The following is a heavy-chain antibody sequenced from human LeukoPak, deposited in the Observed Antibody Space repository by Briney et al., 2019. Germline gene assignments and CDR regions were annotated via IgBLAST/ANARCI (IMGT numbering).Heavy chain of an antibody. CDR1: GFTFSDYS. J-gene: IGHJ3*02. Sequence: GGSPRLSCAASGFTFSDYSMDWVRQAPGKGLEWVARSADKANSYTTLYAASVKGRFTISRDHSKDSLYLQMNSLKSEDMAVYYCVRGFNSFDMWGQGTMVTVSS. V-gene: IGHV3-72*01. CDR3: VRGFNSFDM. CDR2: SADKANSYTT.